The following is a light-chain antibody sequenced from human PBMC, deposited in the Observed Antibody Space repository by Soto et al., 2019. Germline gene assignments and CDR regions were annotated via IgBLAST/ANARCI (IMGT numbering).Light chain of an antibody. CDR1: SSDVGGYNY. J-gene: IGLJ1*01. CDR2: DVS. CDR3: SSYTSSSTLLYV. V-gene: IGLV2-14*01. Sequence: QSAQTQPASVSGSPGQSITISCTGTSSDVGGYNYVSWYQQHPGKAPKLMIYDVSNRPSGVSNRFSGSKSGNTASLTISGLQAEDEADNYCSSYTSSSTLLYVFGTGTKVTVL.